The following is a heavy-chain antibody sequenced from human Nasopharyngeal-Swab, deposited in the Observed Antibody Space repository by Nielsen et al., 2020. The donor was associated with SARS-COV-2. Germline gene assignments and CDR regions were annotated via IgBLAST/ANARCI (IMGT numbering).Heavy chain of an antibody. V-gene: IGHV3-7*04. CDR1: GFPFSHYY. CDR3: ARESVVTGMDDATDI. CDR2: IKQDGSEQ. J-gene: IGHJ3*02. D-gene: IGHD2-21*02. Sequence: GESLKISCAASGFPFSHYYMTWVRQPPGKGLEWVSNIKQDGSEQFYADSVKGRFTTSRDNAQNSLFLQMDSLRPDDTAVYYCARESVVTGMDDATDIWGQGTMVTVSS.